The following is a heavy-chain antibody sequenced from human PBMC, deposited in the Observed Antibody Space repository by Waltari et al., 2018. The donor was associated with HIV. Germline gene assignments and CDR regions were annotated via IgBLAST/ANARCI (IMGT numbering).Heavy chain of an antibody. Sequence: EVQLVESGGGLVQPGGSLRLPGPASGFTFSIYAMSWVRQAPGKGLEWVSAISGGGGSTNYADSVKGRFTISRDNSKNTLYLQMNSLRADDTAVYYCAKTKYYESDAFDIWGQGTMVTVSS. J-gene: IGHJ3*02. V-gene: IGHV3-23*04. CDR1: GFTFSIYA. CDR2: ISGGGGST. CDR3: AKTKYYESDAFDI. D-gene: IGHD3-22*01.